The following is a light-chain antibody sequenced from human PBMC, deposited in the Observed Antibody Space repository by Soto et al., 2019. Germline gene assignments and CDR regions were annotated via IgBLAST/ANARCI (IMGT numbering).Light chain of an antibody. V-gene: IGKV2-30*02. J-gene: IGKJ1*01. CDR1: QSLIHSDGNTY. Sequence: DVVMTQSPLFLPVTLGQPASISCRSSQSLIHSDGNTYLSWFQQRPGQSPRRLIYEVSDRDSGVPDKFTGSASGTDFTLKISRVEAEDVGFYYCLQGTHWPWTFGQGTEVEIK. CDR3: LQGTHWPWT. CDR2: EVS.